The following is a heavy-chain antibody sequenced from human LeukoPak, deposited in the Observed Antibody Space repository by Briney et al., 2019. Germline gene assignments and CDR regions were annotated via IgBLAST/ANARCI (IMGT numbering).Heavy chain of an antibody. D-gene: IGHD1-26*01. Sequence: GSLRLSCAASGFTFSSYSMNWVRQAPGKGLEWVSSISSSSSYIYYADSVKGRFTISRDNAKNSLYLQMNSLRAEDTAVYYCAREQGELRYYFDYWGQGTLVTVSS. CDR3: AREQGELRYYFDY. J-gene: IGHJ4*02. CDR1: GFTFSSYS. CDR2: ISSSSSYI. V-gene: IGHV3-21*01.